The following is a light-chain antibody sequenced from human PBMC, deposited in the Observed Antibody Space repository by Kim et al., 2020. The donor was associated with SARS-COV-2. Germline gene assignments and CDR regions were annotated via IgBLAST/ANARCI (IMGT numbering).Light chain of an antibody. V-gene: IGLV6-57*03. CDR3: QSYDTNFDVI. CDR1: SGSIATNY. J-gene: IGLJ2*01. Sequence: KTVTISGTRASGSIATNYVQWYQQRPGSAPRIVIYEDNQRPSGVPDRFSGSTDSSSNSASLTISGLKTEDEADYYCQSYDTNFDVIFGGGTQLTVL. CDR2: EDN.